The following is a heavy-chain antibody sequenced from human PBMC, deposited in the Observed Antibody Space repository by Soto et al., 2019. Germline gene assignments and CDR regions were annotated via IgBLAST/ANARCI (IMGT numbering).Heavy chain of an antibody. J-gene: IGHJ6*02. CDR1: RGSISSDY. V-gene: IGHV4-59*08. CDR2: IYSSGST. CDR3: ARHPYYYYYYGMDV. Sequence: SETLSLTCTVPRGSISSDYWSWIRQPPGKGLEWIGNIYSSGSTKYNPSVMSRVTISVDTSKNQFSLKLSSVTAADTAVYYCARHPYYYYYYGMDVWGQGTTVTVSS.